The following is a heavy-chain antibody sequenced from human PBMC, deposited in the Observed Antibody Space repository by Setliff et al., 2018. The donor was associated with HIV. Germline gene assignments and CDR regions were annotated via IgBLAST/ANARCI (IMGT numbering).Heavy chain of an antibody. CDR3: ARGFSYCSGGSCYFGY. D-gene: IGHD2-15*01. V-gene: IGHV1-3*01. CDR1: GYSFISYA. Sequence: ASVKVSCKASGYSFISYAINWLRQAPGQRLEWMGWINAGNGNTKYSQKFQGRVTITRDTSASTAYMALSSLRSEDTAVYYCARGFSYCSGGSCYFGYWGQGTLVTVSS. J-gene: IGHJ4*02. CDR2: INAGNGNT.